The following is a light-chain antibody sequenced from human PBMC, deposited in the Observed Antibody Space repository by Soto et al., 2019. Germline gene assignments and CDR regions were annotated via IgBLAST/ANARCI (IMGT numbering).Light chain of an antibody. Sequence: QSVLTQPPSASGTPGQRVTISCSGSSSNIGRNTVNWYQQLPGTAPKLLIYGKNQRPSGVPDRFSGSRSGTSASLDISGLQSEDEADYYCAAWDDSLTGLLFGGGTKLTVL. CDR3: AAWDDSLTGLL. J-gene: IGLJ2*01. CDR1: SSNIGRNT. CDR2: GKN. V-gene: IGLV1-44*01.